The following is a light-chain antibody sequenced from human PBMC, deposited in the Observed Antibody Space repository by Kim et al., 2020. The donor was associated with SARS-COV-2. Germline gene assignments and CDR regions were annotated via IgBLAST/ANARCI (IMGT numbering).Light chain of an antibody. CDR1: SSDVGGYNY. CDR3: SSYTSSSTHGV. J-gene: IGLJ2*01. V-gene: IGLV2-14*03. CDR2: DVS. Sequence: QSALTQPASVSGSPGQSITISCTGTSSDVGGYNYVSWYQQHPGKAPKLMIYDVSHRPSGVSNRFSGSKSGNTASLTISGLQAEDEADYYCSSYTSSSTHGVFGGGTQLTVL.